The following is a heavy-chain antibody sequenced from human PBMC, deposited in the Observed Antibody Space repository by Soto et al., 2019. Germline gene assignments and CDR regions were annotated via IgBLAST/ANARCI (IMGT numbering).Heavy chain of an antibody. Sequence: GASVKVSCKASGGTFSSYASSWVRQAPGQGLEWMGGIIPIFGTANYAQKFQGRVTITADESTSTAYMELSSLRSEDTAVYYCARGRVDTAMATFDYWGQGTLVTVSS. V-gene: IGHV1-69*13. CDR2: IIPIFGTA. D-gene: IGHD5-18*01. CDR3: ARGRVDTAMATFDY. CDR1: GGTFSSYA. J-gene: IGHJ4*02.